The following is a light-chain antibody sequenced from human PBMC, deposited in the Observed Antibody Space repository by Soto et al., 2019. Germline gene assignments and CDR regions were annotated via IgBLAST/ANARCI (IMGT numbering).Light chain of an antibody. Sequence: DIQMTQSPSSLSASVGDRITITCLASQSISRFLNWYQQKPGKAPRLLIYGASNLQSGVPSRFRGSGSVTDFTLTISSLQIEDFATYYGQQSDSTPRTVGKGTKVESK. CDR3: QQSDSTPRT. J-gene: IGKJ1*01. CDR1: QSISRF. CDR2: GAS. V-gene: IGKV1-39*01.